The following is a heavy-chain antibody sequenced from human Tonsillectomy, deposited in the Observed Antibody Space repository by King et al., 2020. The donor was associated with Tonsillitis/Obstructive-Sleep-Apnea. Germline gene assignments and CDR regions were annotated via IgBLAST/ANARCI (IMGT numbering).Heavy chain of an antibody. V-gene: IGHV4-59*01. CDR3: ARLRYDILTGYSNDYYYYYMDV. CDR1: GGSISSYY. Sequence: QLQESGPGLGKPSETLSLTCTVSGGSISSYYWSWIRQPPGKGLEWIGYFYYSGSTNYNPSLKSRVTISVDTSKNPFSLKLSSVTAADPDVYICARLRYDILTGYSNDYYYYYMDVWGKGTTVTVSS. D-gene: IGHD3-9*01. CDR2: FYYSGST. J-gene: IGHJ6*03.